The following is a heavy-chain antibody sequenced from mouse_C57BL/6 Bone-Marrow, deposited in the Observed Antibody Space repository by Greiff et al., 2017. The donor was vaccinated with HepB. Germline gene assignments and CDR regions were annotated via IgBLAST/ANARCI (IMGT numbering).Heavy chain of an antibody. CDR3: ASYDYDGYFDV. J-gene: IGHJ1*03. CDR2: IYPRSGNT. V-gene: IGHV1-81*01. CDR1: GYTFPSYG. D-gene: IGHD2-4*01. Sequence: QVQLKPSGAELARPGASVKLSCKASGYTFPSYGISWVKQSTGQGLEWIGEIYPRSGNTYYNEKFKGKATLTADKSSSTAYMELRSLTSEDSAVYFCASYDYDGYFDVWGTGTTVTVSA.